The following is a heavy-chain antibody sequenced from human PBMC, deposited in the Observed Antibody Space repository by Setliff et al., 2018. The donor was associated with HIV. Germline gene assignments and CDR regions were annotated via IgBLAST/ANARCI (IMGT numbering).Heavy chain of an antibody. CDR3: AKSLLVAGNDY. J-gene: IGHJ4*02. Sequence: GSLRLSCAASGFTFSDYYMSWIRQAPGKGLKWVSYISSSSSYTNYADSVKGRFTISRDISKNTLYLQMISLGADDTAVYYCAKSLLVAGNDYWGQGTLVTVSS. D-gene: IGHD2-8*02. CDR2: ISSSSSYT. CDR1: GFTFSDYY. V-gene: IGHV3-11*03.